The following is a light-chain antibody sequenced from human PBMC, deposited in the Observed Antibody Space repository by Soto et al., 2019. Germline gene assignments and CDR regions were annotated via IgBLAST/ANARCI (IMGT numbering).Light chain of an antibody. J-gene: IGKJ1*01. CDR3: QQYAGSRT. CDR1: QSVSSSY. CDR2: GAS. Sequence: EIVLTQSPGTLSLSPGERSTLSCMASQSVSSSYLAWYQQKPGQAPRLLIYGASSRATGIPDRFSGSGSGTDFTLTISRLEPEDFAVYYCQQYAGSRTFGQGTTVDIK. V-gene: IGKV3-20*01.